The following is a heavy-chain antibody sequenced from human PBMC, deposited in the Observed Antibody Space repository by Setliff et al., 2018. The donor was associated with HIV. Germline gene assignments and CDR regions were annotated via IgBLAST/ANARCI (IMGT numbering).Heavy chain of an antibody. CDR2: ISISGGST. CDR1: GFTFSSYA. V-gene: IGHV3-23*01. Sequence: GGSLRLSCAASGFTFSSYAMTWVRQAPGKGLEWVSAISISGGSTYYADSVKGRFTISRDNSKNTLHLQMNSLRADDTAVYYCAREGSGDDAFDIWGHGTVVTVSS. J-gene: IGHJ3*02. D-gene: IGHD2-21*01. CDR3: AREGSGDDAFDI.